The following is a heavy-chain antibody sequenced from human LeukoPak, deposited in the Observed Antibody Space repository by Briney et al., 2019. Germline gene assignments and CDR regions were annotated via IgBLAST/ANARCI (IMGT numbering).Heavy chain of an antibody. Sequence: PSETQSLTCAVYGGSISGYYWSWIRQPPGKGLEWIGDINHSGSTNYNPSLKSRVTISVDTSKNQFSLKLSSVTAADTAVYYCAKVKYYYDSSGYYYFDYWGQGTLVTVSS. CDR2: INHSGST. J-gene: IGHJ4*02. D-gene: IGHD3-22*01. CDR3: AKVKYYYDSSGYYYFDY. CDR1: GGSISGYY. V-gene: IGHV4-34*01.